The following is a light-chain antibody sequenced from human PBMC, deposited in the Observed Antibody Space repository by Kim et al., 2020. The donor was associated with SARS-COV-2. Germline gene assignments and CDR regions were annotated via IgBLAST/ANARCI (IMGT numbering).Light chain of an antibody. CDR3: SSYTTSTTRV. V-gene: IGLV2-14*03. CDR2: DVG. CDR1: SSDVGGYNY. J-gene: IGLJ3*02. Sequence: GQSITISCSGSSSDVGGYNYVSWDQQHQGKAPKLIIYDVGTRPSGVSYRFSGSKSGNTASLTISGRQTEDEADYYCSSYTTSTTRVFGGGTKL.